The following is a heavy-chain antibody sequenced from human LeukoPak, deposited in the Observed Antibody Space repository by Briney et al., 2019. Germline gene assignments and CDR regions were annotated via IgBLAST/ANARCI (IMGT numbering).Heavy chain of an antibody. D-gene: IGHD3-22*01. CDR2: ISRSSSTI. CDR1: GFTFSSYS. V-gene: IGHV3-48*01. CDR3: ARGPNSSGYYSHPFDY. J-gene: IGHJ4*02. Sequence: GGSLRLSCAASGFTFSSYSMNWVRQAPGKGLEWVSYISRSSSTIYYADSVKGRFTISRDNAKNSLYLQMNSLRAEDTAVYYCARGPNSSGYYSHPFDYWGQGTLVTVSS.